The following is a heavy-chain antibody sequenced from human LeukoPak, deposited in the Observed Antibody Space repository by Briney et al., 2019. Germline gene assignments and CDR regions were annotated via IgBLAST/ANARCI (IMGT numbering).Heavy chain of an antibody. J-gene: IGHJ4*02. D-gene: IGHD2-2*01. CDR2: IRNKANSYTA. CDR3: AVHPFCSSNNCPGY. V-gene: IGHV3-72*01. CDR1: GISLSDHH. Sequence: GGSLRLSCAASGISLSDHHMDWVRQAPGKGLEWVGRIRNKANSYTAHYAASVKGRFTISRDDSKNSLYLQMNSLKTKDTAVYYCAVHPFCSSNNCPGYWGQGTLVTVSS.